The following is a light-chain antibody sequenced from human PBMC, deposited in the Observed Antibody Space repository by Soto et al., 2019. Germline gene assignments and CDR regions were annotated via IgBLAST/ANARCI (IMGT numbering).Light chain of an antibody. CDR1: NSDVGGYNW. V-gene: IGLV2-14*01. Sequence: QSVLTQPASVSGSPGQSITISCTGTNSDVGGYNWVSWYQQHPGKAPKLMIYDVSNRPSGVSNRFSGSKSGNTASLTISGLQAEDEADYYCSSYTSRNTEVFGGGTKLTVL. CDR3: SSYTSRNTEV. CDR2: DVS. J-gene: IGLJ2*01.